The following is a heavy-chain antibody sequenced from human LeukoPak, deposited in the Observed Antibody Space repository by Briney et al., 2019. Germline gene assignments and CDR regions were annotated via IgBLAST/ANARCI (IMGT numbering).Heavy chain of an antibody. D-gene: IGHD3-16*01. J-gene: IGHJ4*02. CDR2: IKHDGSEK. CDR3: TRDDAYFMDS. Sequence: GGSLRLSCAASGFTFSSFWMSWVRQAPGKGLEWVANIKHDGSEKYYLASVKGRFLISRDSAKNSLYLQMNSLRAEDTAVYYCTRDDAYFMDSWGQGTLVTVSS. CDR1: GFTFSSFW. V-gene: IGHV3-7*01.